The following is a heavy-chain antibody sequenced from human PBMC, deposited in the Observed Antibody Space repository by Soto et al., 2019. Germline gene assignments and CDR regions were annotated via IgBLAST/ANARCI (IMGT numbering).Heavy chain of an antibody. D-gene: IGHD2-15*01. CDR2: VSNDGSVK. Sequence: VGSLRLSCVGSGFSFNAYAIHWVRHLPGKGLQWVAQVSNDGSVKKYADSVQGRFIIIRDNSKSAVYLLMNSLRSDDTGLYYCVKDCLGGSNTFDVWGRGTVVTVSS. CDR3: VKDCLGGSNTFDV. CDR1: GFSFNAYA. J-gene: IGHJ3*01. V-gene: IGHV3-30*18.